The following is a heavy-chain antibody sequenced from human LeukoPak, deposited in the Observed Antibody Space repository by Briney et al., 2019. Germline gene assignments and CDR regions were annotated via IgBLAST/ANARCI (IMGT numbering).Heavy chain of an antibody. CDR2: INAYNGNT. CDR1: GYTFTTYG. V-gene: IGHV1-18*01. Sequence: ASVKVSCKASGYTFTTYGISWVRQAPGQGLEWMGWINAYNGNTNYAQKLQGRVTMTRDTSTSTAYMELRSLRSDDTAVYYCARTLYYYGSSGYPDYWGQGTLVTVSS. J-gene: IGHJ4*02. D-gene: IGHD3-22*01. CDR3: ARTLYYYGSSGYPDY.